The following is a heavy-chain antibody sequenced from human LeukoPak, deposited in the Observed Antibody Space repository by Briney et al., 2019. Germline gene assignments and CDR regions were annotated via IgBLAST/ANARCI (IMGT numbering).Heavy chain of an antibody. CDR2: IYYSGST. V-gene: IGHV4-59*12. CDR1: GGSISSYY. CDR3: ARSTPRFLEWLPNEDAFDI. Sequence: SETLSLTCTVSGGSISSYYWSWIRQPPGKGLEWIGYIYYSGSTNYNPSLKSRVTISVDTSKNQFSLKLSSVTAADTAVYYCARSTPRFLEWLPNEDAFDIWGQGTMVTVSS. J-gene: IGHJ3*02. D-gene: IGHD3-3*01.